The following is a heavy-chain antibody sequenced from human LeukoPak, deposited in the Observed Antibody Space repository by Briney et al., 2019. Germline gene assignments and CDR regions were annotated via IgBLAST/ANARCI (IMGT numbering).Heavy chain of an antibody. V-gene: IGHV4-34*01. CDR2: INHSGST. Sequence: PSETLSLTCAVYGESFSGYYWSWIRQPPGKGLEWIGEINHSGSTNYNPALKSRVTISVDTSKNQFSLKLSSVTAADTAVYYCARGGYCSSTSCYLRAFDIWGQGTMVTVSS. CDR3: ARGGYCSSTSCYLRAFDI. CDR1: GESFSGYY. D-gene: IGHD2-2*01. J-gene: IGHJ3*02.